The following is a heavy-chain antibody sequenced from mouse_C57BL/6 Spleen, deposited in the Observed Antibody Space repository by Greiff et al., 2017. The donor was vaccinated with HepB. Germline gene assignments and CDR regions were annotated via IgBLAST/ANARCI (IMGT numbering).Heavy chain of an antibody. J-gene: IGHJ2*01. V-gene: IGHV1-74*01. D-gene: IGHD1-1*01. Sequence: VQLQQPGAELVKPGASVKVSCKASGYTFTSYWMHWVKQRPGQGLEWIGSIHPSGSDTNYNQKFKGKTTLTVDKSSITAYMQLSSLTSEDSAVYYCAISGGSSYYFDYWGQGTTLTVSS. CDR3: AISGGSSYYFDY. CDR2: IHPSGSDT. CDR1: GYTFTSYW.